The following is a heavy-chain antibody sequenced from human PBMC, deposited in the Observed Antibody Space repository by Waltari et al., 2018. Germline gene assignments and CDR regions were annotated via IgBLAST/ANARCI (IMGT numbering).Heavy chain of an antibody. CDR1: GFTFSNYG. J-gene: IGHJ4*02. CDR2: RKGDRRDQ. CDR3: ARDFRCSSSWYRDLFDY. Sequence: EVHLVESGGGLVQPGGSLRLSCVASGFTFSNYGMSWVRQAPGRGLDWMAKRKGDRRDQYYFELVKGRFTISRNNAKNSLDLQMNSLRAEDTAVYYCARDFRCSSSWYRDLFDYWGQGILVTVSS. V-gene: IGHV3-7*01. D-gene: IGHD6-13*01.